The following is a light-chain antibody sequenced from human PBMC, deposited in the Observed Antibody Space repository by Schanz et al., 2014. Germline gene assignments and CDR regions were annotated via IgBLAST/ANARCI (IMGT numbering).Light chain of an antibody. V-gene: IGKV2-28*01. CDR3: MQSLQTPYT. CDR2: LGS. J-gene: IGKJ2*01. Sequence: EIVMTQTPLSLSVTPGQPASISCKSSQSLLHSNGYNYLDWYLQKPGQSPQLLIYLGSNRASGVPDRFSGSGSGTDFTLKISRVEAEDVGFYYCMQSLQTPYTFGQGTKLEIK. CDR1: QSLLHSNGYNY.